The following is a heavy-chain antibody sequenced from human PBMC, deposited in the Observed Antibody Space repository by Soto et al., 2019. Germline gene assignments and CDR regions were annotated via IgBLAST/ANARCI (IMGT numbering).Heavy chain of an antibody. D-gene: IGHD2-21*02. J-gene: IGHJ3*02. CDR1: GGTFSSYA. V-gene: IGHV1-69*13. Sequence: SVKVSCKASGGTFSSYAISWVRQAPGQGLEWMGGIIPIFGTANYAQKFQGRVTITADESTSKAYMELSSLRTEDTAVYFCASPPGEDCYKGPPDAFDTWGQGTMVTVSS. CDR3: ASPPGEDCYKGPPDAFDT. CDR2: IIPIFGTA.